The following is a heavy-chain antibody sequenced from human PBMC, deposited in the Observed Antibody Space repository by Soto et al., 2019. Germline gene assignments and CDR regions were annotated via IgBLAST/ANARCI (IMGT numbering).Heavy chain of an antibody. CDR3: ATNSSWPNDAFDI. CDR2: IYYSGST. Sequence: QVQLQESGPGLVKPSQTLSLTCTVSGGSISSGGYYWSWIRQHPGKGLEWIGYIYYSGSTYYDPSLKSRVTRSVDTSKNQFSLKLSSVTAADTAVYYCATNSSWPNDAFDIWGQGTMVTVSS. D-gene: IGHD6-13*01. J-gene: IGHJ3*02. CDR1: GGSISSGGYY. V-gene: IGHV4-31*03.